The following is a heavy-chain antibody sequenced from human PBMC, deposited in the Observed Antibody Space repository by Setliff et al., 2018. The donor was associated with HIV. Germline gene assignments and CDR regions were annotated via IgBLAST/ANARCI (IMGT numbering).Heavy chain of an antibody. CDR2: ISAYSDNT. CDR1: GYTFTSYG. CDR3: ARGRGPSRFDY. J-gene: IGHJ4*01. Sequence: ASVKVSCKASGYTFTSYGISWVRQAPGQGLEWMGWISAYSDNTNYAQMFQGRVTMTTDTSTSTAYMELSSLRSEDTAIYYCARGRGPSRFDYWGQGTLVTVSS. V-gene: IGHV1-18*01.